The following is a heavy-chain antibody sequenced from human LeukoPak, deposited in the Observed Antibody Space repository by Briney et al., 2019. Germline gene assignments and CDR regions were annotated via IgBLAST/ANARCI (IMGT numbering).Heavy chain of an antibody. CDR1: GFTFSSLA. CDR2: IRSNGDTT. V-gene: IGHV3-23*01. Sequence: PGXSLXLSCTASGFTFSSLAMTWVRQAPGKGLEWVSTIRSNGDTTYNADSVKGRFTISRDNSKNTLYLELNSLRVEDTATFYCAKGQELDDGVFDSWGQGTMVXVSS. CDR3: AKGQELDDGVFDS. D-gene: IGHD1-1*01. J-gene: IGHJ4*02.